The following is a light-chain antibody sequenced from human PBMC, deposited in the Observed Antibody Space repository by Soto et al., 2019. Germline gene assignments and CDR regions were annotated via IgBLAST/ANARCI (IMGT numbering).Light chain of an antibody. Sequence: QSALTQPPSASGTPGQKVTISCSGSSSNIGSNTVNWYQQLPGTAPKLLIYSSFQRPSGVPDRFSGSTSGTSASLAISGLQSEDEADYYCAAWDDSLTGPSYVFGTGTKLTVL. CDR3: AAWDDSLTGPSYV. CDR2: SSF. J-gene: IGLJ1*01. V-gene: IGLV1-44*01. CDR1: SSNIGSNT.